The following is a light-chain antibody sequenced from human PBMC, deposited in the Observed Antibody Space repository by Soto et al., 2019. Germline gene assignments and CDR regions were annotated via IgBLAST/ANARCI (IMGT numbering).Light chain of an antibody. CDR3: QQHGSSGT. J-gene: IGKJ1*01. V-gene: IGKV3-20*01. Sequence: EVVLTQSPNTLSLSPGERATLSCWASQSLRSSYLAWYQRKPGQAPRLLMFGASRRATGIPDRFNGSGSGTDFILTISRLEPEDVAVYYCQQHGSSGTFGQGTKVDIK. CDR2: GAS. CDR1: QSLRSSY.